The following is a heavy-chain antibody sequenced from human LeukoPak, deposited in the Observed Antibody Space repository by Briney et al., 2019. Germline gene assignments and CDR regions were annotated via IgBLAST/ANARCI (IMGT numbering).Heavy chain of an antibody. V-gene: IGHV3-9*01. CDR3: AKASPGIAAAGTLLWYFDL. CDR2: ISWNSGSI. Sequence: SLRLSCAASGFTFDDYAMHWVRQAPGKGLEWVSGISWNSGSIGYADSVKGRFTISRDNAKNSLYLQMNSLRAEDTALYYCAKASPGIAAAGTLLWYFDLWGRGTLVTVSS. D-gene: IGHD6-13*01. CDR1: GFTFDDYA. J-gene: IGHJ2*01.